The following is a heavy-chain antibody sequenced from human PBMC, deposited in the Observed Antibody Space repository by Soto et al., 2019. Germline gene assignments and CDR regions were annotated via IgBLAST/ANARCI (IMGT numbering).Heavy chain of an antibody. V-gene: IGHV1-3*01. CDR1: GYTFTSYA. J-gene: IGHJ4*02. Sequence: ASVKVSCKASGYTFTSYAMHWVRQAPGQRLEWMGWINAGNGNTKYSQKFQGRVTITRDTSASTAYMELSSLRSEDTAVYYCARPSTIFGVVPPAYWGQGTLVTVSS. CDR3: ARPSTIFGVVPPAY. D-gene: IGHD3-3*01. CDR2: INAGNGNT.